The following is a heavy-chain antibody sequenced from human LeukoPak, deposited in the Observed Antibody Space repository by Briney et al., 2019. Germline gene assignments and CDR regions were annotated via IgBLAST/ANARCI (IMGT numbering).Heavy chain of an antibody. Sequence: GGSLRLSCAASGFTFSSYAMSWVRQAPGKGLEWVSAISGSGGSTHYADSVKGRFTISRDNSKNTLYLQMNSLRAEDTAVYYCAKGYCSSTSCYMIDYFDYWGQGTLVTVSS. J-gene: IGHJ4*02. CDR2: ISGSGGST. CDR1: GFTFSSYA. CDR3: AKGYCSSTSCYMIDYFDY. V-gene: IGHV3-23*01. D-gene: IGHD2-2*02.